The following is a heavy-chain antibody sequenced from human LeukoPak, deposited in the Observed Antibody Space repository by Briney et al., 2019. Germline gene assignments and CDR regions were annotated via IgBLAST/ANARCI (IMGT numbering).Heavy chain of an antibody. CDR1: GFPFRSYW. D-gene: IGHD4-17*01. CDR2: INEDGGEK. CDR3: ARKSGDPFDY. J-gene: IGHJ4*02. Sequence: GGSLRLSCAASGFPFRSYWMSWVRQAPGKGLEWVANINEDGGEKYYADSVKGRFTISRDNARNSPYVQMNNLRAEDTAVYYCARKSGDPFDYWGQGTLVAVSS. V-gene: IGHV3-7*01.